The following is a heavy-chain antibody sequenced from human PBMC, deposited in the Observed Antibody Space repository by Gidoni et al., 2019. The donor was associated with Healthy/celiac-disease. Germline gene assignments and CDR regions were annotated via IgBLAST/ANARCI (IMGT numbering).Heavy chain of an antibody. V-gene: IGHV3-23*01. CDR2: ISGSGGST. CDR1: GVTCSNYA. D-gene: IGHD5-18*01. CDR3: AKSRERSAMFTTPFDY. Sequence: EVQLLESGRGVVQPGGSLTLSCAACGVTCSNYAMSWVRQGPGKGLEWVAAISGSGGSTYYADSVQGRFTISRDNSKHTLYLQMNSLRAEDTVVYYCAKSRERSAMFTTPFDYWGQGTLVTVSP. J-gene: IGHJ4*02.